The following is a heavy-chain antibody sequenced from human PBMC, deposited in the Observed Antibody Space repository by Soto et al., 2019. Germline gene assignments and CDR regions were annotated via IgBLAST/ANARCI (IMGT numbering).Heavy chain of an antibody. V-gene: IGHV1-69*13. CDR3: ARPAYYYDSSGYPGAFDI. CDR1: VGTFSSDA. D-gene: IGHD3-22*01. J-gene: IGHJ3*02. CDR2: IIPIFGTA. Sequence: SVKISCKASVGTFSSDAISWVRQAPVQGLEWMGGIIPIFGTANYAQKFQGRVTITADESTSTAYMELSSLRSEDTAVYYCARPAYYYDSSGYPGAFDIWGQGTMVTVSS.